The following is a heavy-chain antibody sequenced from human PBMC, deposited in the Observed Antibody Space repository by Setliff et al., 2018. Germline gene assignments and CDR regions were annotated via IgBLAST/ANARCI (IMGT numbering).Heavy chain of an antibody. J-gene: IGHJ6*03. V-gene: IGHV1-69*05. CDR3: AREGVDTRSSTDYRYYMDV. Sequence: SVKVSCKASGGTFRSYGISWVRQAPGQGLEWMGGTIPSFGSTNYAQKFQDRVTIITDESTSTAYMGLSSLRTEDTAVYYCAREGVDTRSSTDYRYYMDVWGKGTTVTVSS. CDR2: TIPSFGST. D-gene: IGHD5-18*01. CDR1: GGTFRSYG.